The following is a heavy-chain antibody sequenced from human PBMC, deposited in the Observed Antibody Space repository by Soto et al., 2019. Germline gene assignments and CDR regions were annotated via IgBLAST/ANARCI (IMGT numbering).Heavy chain of an antibody. V-gene: IGHV4-59*01. D-gene: IGHD3-10*01. J-gene: IGHJ6*02. CDR3: AREGEGMVLGMDV. CDR2: IYYSGST. CDR1: GGSISSYY. Sequence: QVQLQESGPGLVKPSETLSLTCTVSGGSISSYYWSWIRQPPGKGLEWIGYIYYSGSTNYNPSLKSRVTISVDTSKNQFSLKLSSVTAADTAVYYCAREGEGMVLGMDVWGQGTTVTVSS.